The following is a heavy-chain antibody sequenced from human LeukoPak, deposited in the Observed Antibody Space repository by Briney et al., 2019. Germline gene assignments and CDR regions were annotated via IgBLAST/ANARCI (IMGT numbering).Heavy chain of an antibody. CDR2: IGSDSSYI. J-gene: IGHJ4*02. Sequence: GGSLRLSCAASGFTSSDYTMTWVRQAPGKGLEWDASIGSDSSYIDYADSVKGRFTISRDNAKNSLFLKTDTLRGDDTGIYYCARDPNVLGITPYYFDFWGQGTLVTVSS. CDR1: GFTSSDYT. CDR3: ARDPNVLGITPYYFDF. D-gene: IGHD3-10*02. V-gene: IGHV3-21*01.